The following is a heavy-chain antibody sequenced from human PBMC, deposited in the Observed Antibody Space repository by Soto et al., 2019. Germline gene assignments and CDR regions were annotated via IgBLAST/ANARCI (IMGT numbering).Heavy chain of an antibody. CDR3: ARETAGYVD. Sequence: VGSLRLSCAASGFTFSSYGMHWVRQAPGKGLEWVAVIWYDGSNKYYADSVKGRFTISRDNSKNTLYLQMNSLRAEDTAVYYCARETAGYVDWGQGTLVTVSS. J-gene: IGHJ1*01. D-gene: IGHD5-18*01. CDR1: GFTFSSYG. CDR2: IWYDGSNK. V-gene: IGHV3-33*01.